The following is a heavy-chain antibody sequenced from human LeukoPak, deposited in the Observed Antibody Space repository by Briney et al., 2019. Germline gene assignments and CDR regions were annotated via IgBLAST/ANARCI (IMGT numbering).Heavy chain of an antibody. CDR1: GFTFSNAW. CDR2: IKSKPAGGST. D-gene: IGHD3-3*01. CDR3: TTDLKESGSDTITGFQY. V-gene: IGHV3-15*01. Sequence: GVSLRLSCTASGFTFSNAWMSWVRQAPGKGLEWVGRIKSKPAGGSTDYAAPIKGRFTISRDDSKNTLYLQVNSLKVEDTAVYYCTTDLKESGSDTITGFQYWGQGTLVTVSS. J-gene: IGHJ4*02.